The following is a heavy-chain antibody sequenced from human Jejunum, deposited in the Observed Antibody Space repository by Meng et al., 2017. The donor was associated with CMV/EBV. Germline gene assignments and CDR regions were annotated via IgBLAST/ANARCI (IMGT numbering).Heavy chain of an antibody. CDR2: IYSGGAT. J-gene: IGHJ4*02. Sequence: SRFTVSSNHMSWVRQAPGKGLEWVSVIYSGGATVYADSVKGRITISRDNSKNTLYLQMNSLRAEDTAVYYCARESTAGPRIFDYWGQGTLVTVSS. CDR1: RFTVSSNH. D-gene: IGHD6-13*01. CDR3: ARESTAGPRIFDY. V-gene: IGHV3-53*01.